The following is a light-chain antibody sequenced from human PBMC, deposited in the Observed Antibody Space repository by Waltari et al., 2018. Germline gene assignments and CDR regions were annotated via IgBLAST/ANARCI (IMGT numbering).Light chain of an antibody. J-gene: IGKJ5*01. Sequence: EIVMTQSPATLSVSPGETATLPCRASQSVSSNVAWYQKKPGHAPRLLIYDASTRATSIPAKFRGSGSGTEFTLTISSLQSEDFAVYYCQQYNRWPPITFGHGTRLEIK. V-gene: IGKV3-15*01. CDR3: QQYNRWPPIT. CDR1: QSVSSN. CDR2: DAS.